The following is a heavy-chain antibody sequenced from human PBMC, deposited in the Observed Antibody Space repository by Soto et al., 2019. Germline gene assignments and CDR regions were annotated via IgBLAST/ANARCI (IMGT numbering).Heavy chain of an antibody. D-gene: IGHD6-6*01. CDR1: GGSISSSSYY. Sequence: PSETLSLTCTVSGGSISSSSYYWGWIRQPPGKGLEWIRSIYYSGSTYYNPSLKSRVTISVDTSKNQFSLKLSSVTAADTAVYYCARHSAVAARYYYYGMDVWGQGTTVTVSS. J-gene: IGHJ6*02. CDR3: ARHSAVAARYYYYGMDV. V-gene: IGHV4-39*01. CDR2: IYYSGST.